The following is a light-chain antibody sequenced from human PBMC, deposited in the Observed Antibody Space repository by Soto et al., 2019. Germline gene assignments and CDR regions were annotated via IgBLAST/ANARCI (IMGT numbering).Light chain of an antibody. CDR1: QNLLHSNGYNY. J-gene: IGKJ4*01. CDR2: LGS. Sequence: EIVRTQSPLSLPVTPGEPASISCRSSQNLLHSNGYNYLNWYLQKPGQSPQLLIYLGSNRASGVPDRFSGSGSGTDFTLTINRVEAEDVGLYFCAQGLATPFTFGGGTKVDIK. V-gene: IGKV2-28*01. CDR3: AQGLATPFT.